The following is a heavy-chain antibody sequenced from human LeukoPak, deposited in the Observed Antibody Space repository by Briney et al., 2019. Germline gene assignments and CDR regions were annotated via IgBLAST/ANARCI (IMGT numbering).Heavy chain of an antibody. D-gene: IGHD3-16*01. J-gene: IGHJ4*02. CDR3: TRRRSWDFFDN. V-gene: IGHV3-7*01. CDR1: GFTFRTYW. CDR2: IKQLGSEK. Sequence: PGGSLRLSCAASGFTFRTYWMSWVRQAPGKGLEWVANIKQLGSEKYYVDSVKGRFTISRDDAKNSLYLQMNSLRPEDTAVYYCTRRRSWDFFDNWGQGTPVIVSS.